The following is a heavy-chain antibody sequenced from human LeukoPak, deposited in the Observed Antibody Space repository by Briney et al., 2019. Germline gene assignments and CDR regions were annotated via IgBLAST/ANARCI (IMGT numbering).Heavy chain of an antibody. V-gene: IGHV4-59*08. D-gene: IGHD5-12*01. CDR3: ARHGGYSSPPHY. CDR1: GGSFSSYH. J-gene: IGHJ4*02. CDR2: ISYTGST. Sequence: SEILSLTCTVSGGSFSSYHWSWIRQPPGGGLEWIGYISYTGSTNYNPSLKSRVTISVDTSNNQSSLKLSSVTAADTAVHYRARHGGYSSPPHYWGQGTLVTVSS.